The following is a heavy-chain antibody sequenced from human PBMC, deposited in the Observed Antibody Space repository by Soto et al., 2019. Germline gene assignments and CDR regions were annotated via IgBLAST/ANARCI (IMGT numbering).Heavy chain of an antibody. J-gene: IGHJ4*02. CDR2: IHPSDGTT. CDR3: ARDLKYYDILTGLDY. D-gene: IGHD3-9*01. CDR1: GYTFTYSH. V-gene: IGHV1-46*01. Sequence: ASVKVSCKASGYTFTYSHILWVRQAPGQGLEWIGMIHPSDGTTTYAQKFQDRVTMTRDTSTSTVYMELTSLRFEDTAIYYCARDLKYYDILTGLDYWGQGTQVTVSS.